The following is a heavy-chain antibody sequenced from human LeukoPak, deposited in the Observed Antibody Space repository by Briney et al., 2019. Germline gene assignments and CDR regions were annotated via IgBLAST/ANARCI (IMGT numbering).Heavy chain of an antibody. V-gene: IGHV1-58*02. Sequence: SVKVSCKASGFTFTSSAMQWVRQARGQRLEWIGWIVVGSGNTNYAQKFQERVTITRDMSTSTAYMELSSLRSEDTAVYYCAAPNLEGYWFDPWGQGTLVTVSS. CDR3: AAPNLEGYWFDP. CDR1: GFTFTSSA. J-gene: IGHJ5*02. CDR2: IVVGSGNT. D-gene: IGHD3-3*01.